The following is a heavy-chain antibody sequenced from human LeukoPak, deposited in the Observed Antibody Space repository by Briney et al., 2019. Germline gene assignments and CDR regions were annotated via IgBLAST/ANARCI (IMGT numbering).Heavy chain of an antibody. CDR3: ARGRIQLWLGPYYFDY. J-gene: IGHJ4*02. CDR1: GFTFSSYA. Sequence: GGSLRLSCAASGFTFSSYAMHWVRQAPGKGLEWVAVISYDGSNKYYADSVKGRFTISRDNSKNTLYLQMNSLRAEDTAVYYCARGRIQLWLGPYYFDYWGQGTLVTVSS. V-gene: IGHV3-30*04. D-gene: IGHD5-18*01. CDR2: ISYDGSNK.